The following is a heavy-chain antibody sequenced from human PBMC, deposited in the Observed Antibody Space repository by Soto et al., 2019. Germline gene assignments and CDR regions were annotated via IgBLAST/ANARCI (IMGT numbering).Heavy chain of an antibody. J-gene: IGHJ6*02. CDR2: IYQSGST. CDR1: GGSISSGGYS. V-gene: IGHV4-30-2*01. D-gene: IGHD3-16*01. CDR3: ARGFGAPSHGMDV. Sequence: QLQLQESGSGLVKPSQTLSLTCAVSGGSISSGGYSWSWIRQPPGKGLEWIGYIYQSGSTYYNPSLKSRVPISVDRSKNQFSRKLSSVTAADTAVYYGARGFGAPSHGMDVWGQGTTVTVSS.